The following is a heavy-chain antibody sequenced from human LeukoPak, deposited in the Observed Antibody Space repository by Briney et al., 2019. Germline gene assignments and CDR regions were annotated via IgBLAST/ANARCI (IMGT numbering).Heavy chain of an antibody. V-gene: IGHV5-51*01. CDR2: IYPDDSDT. CDR1: GYTFSSYW. Sequence: RGESLKIPCKGSGYTFSSYWIGWVRQMPGKGLEWMGIIYPDDSDTRYSPSFQGQVTISADKSISTAYLQWSSLKASDTAMYYCARLAYCSNDVCYSNYYYSMDVWGKGTTVTVSS. J-gene: IGHJ6*03. CDR3: ARLAYCSNDVCYSNYYYSMDV. D-gene: IGHD2-8*01.